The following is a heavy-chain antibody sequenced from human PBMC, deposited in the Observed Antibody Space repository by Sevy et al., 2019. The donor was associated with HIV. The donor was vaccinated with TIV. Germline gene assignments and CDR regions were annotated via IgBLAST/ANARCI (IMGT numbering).Heavy chain of an antibody. V-gene: IGHV1-69*13. J-gene: IGHJ4*02. CDR3: ARGGRIAVAGKGGFDY. Sequence: ASVKVSCKASGGTFSSYAISWVRQAPGQGLEWMGGIIPIFGTANYAQKFQGRVTITADESTSTAYMELSSLRSEDTAVYYRARGGRIAVAGKGGFDYWGQGTLVTVSS. D-gene: IGHD6-19*01. CDR2: IIPIFGTA. CDR1: GGTFSSYA.